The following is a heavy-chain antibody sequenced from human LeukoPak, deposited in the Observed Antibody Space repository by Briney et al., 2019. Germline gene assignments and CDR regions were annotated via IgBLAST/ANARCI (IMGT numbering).Heavy chain of an antibody. CDR3: ARGSRGNIDY. J-gene: IGHJ4*02. V-gene: IGHV4-34*01. CDR1: GGSFSGYY. CDR2: INHSGST. D-gene: IGHD2/OR15-2a*01. Sequence: SETLSLTCAVYGGSFSGYYWSWIRQPPGKGLEWIGEINHSGSTNYNPSLKSRVTISVDTSKNQFSLKLSSVTAADTAVYYCARGSRGNIDYWGQGTLVAVSS.